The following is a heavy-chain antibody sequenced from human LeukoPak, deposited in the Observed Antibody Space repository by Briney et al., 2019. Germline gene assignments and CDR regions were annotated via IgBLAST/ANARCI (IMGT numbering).Heavy chain of an antibody. Sequence: GGSLRLSCEASGFTFSTFAMIWVRQPPGKGLEWVSSIFPSGGEIHYADSVRGRFTISRDNSKSTLSLQMNSLRAEDTAVYYCAKATNLRWFDYWGQGTLVTVSS. CDR1: GFTFSTFA. CDR2: IFPSGGEI. V-gene: IGHV3-23*01. CDR3: AKATNLRWFDY. D-gene: IGHD4-23*01. J-gene: IGHJ4*02.